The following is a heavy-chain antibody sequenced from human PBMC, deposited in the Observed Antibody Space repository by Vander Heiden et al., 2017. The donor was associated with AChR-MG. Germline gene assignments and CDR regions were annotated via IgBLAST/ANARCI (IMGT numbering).Heavy chain of an antibody. V-gene: IGHV3-23*01. Sequence: EVQLLDSGGGLVQPGGSLRLSCSASGFTFSSLAMSWVRQAPGKGLEWGSGIRASGGSTYYADSVKGRFTISRDNSKNTLYLQMNSLRAEDTAVYYCAKYTLTTALSSWGQGTLVTVSS. CDR3: AKYTLTTALSS. D-gene: IGHD4-17*01. J-gene: IGHJ5*02. CDR2: IRASGGST. CDR1: GFTFSSLA.